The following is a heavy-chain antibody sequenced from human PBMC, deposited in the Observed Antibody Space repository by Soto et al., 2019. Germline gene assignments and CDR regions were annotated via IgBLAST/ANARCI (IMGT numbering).Heavy chain of an antibody. CDR3: AREGSYSAYNFAHGIQLWSFDF. CDR2: IFSSGST. Sequence: SETLTLTCTVSGGSINTFYWSWVRQPAGKGLEWIGRIFSSGSTSFNPSLESRVAMSVDTSKNHFSLNLSSVTAADMAVYYCAREGSYSAYNFAHGIQLWSFDFWGQGALVTVSS. D-gene: IGHD5-12*01. J-gene: IGHJ4*02. V-gene: IGHV4-4*07. CDR1: GGSINTFY.